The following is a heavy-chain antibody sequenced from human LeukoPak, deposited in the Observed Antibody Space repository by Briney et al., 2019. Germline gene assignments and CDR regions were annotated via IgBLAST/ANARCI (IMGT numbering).Heavy chain of an antibody. D-gene: IGHD2-15*01. CDR3: ARGGFSGGILRYFDL. V-gene: IGHV4-59*01. CDR1: GASFNIYY. Sequence: SETLSLTCTVSGASFNIYYWTWIRQPPGEGLEWIGYIYYSGSTNYNPSLKSRVTMSVDTSKNQFSLKLRSVTAADTAVYYCARGGFSGGILRYFDLWGRGTLVTVSS. CDR2: IYYSGST. J-gene: IGHJ2*01.